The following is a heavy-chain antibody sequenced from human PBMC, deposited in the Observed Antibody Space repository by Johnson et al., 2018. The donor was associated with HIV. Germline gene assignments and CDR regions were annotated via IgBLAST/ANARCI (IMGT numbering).Heavy chain of an antibody. J-gene: IGHJ3*02. V-gene: IGHV3-30*14. D-gene: IGHD4-17*01. Sequence: QVQLVESGGGVVQPGRSLRLSCAASGFTFSSYAMHWVRQAPGKGLEWVAVISYDGSNKYYANSVMGRFTISRDNSKNTLYLQMGSLRAEDMAVYYCARDAVTPIWGQGTMVTVS. CDR1: GFTFSSYA. CDR2: ISYDGSNK. CDR3: ARDAVTPI.